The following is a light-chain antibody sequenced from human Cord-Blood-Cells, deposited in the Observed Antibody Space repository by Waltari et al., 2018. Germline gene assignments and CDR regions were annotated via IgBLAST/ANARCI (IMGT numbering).Light chain of an antibody. CDR1: QSVTSY. Sequence: EIVLTQSPATLSLSPGERATLSCRASQSVTSYLAWYQQKPGQAPRLLIYDASNRATGIPARFSGSGSGTDFTHTISSLEPEDFAVYYCQRRSNWPPVTFGQGTKVEIK. CDR3: QRRSNWPPVT. CDR2: DAS. V-gene: IGKV3-11*01. J-gene: IGKJ1*01.